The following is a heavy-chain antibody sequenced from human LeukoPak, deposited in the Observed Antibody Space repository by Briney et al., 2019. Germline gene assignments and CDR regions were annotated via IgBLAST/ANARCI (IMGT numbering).Heavy chain of an antibody. CDR1: GGSISSSSYY. V-gene: IGHV4-39*07. J-gene: IGHJ4*02. Sequence: SETLSLTCTVSGGSISSSSYYWGWIRQPPGKGLEWIGNIYYSGSTYYNPSLKSRVTMSVDTSKNQFSLGLSSVTAADTAVYYCARDVGTYPYIFDYWGQGVLVTVSS. D-gene: IGHD1-26*01. CDR3: ARDVGTYPYIFDY. CDR2: IYYSGST.